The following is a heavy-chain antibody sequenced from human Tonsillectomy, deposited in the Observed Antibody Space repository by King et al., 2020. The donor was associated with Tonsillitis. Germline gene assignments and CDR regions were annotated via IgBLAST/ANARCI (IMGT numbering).Heavy chain of an antibody. D-gene: IGHD1-26*01. CDR1: GYSFTSYW. J-gene: IGHJ5*02. Sequence: QLVQSGAEVKKPGESLRISCKGSGYSFTSYWISWVRQMPGKGLEWMGRIDPSDSYTNYSPSFQGHVTISADKSISTAYLQWSSLKASDTAMYYCARLGMETPGMPPRGWFDPWGQGTLVTVSS. CDR3: ARLGMETPGMPPRGWFDP. CDR2: IDPSDSYT. V-gene: IGHV5-10-1*03.